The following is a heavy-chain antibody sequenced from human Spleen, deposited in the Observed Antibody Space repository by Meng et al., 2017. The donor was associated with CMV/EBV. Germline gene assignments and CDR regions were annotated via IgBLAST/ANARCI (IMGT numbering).Heavy chain of an antibody. Sequence: GGSLRLSCAASVFTFSNYGMHWVRQAPGKGLDWVAFIRFDGNEKYYADSVKGRFTISGDNSKRTLYLQMSSLRPEDTAVYYCARDLAITIFAVGGPYYYYGMDVWGQGTTVTVSS. CDR3: ARDLAITIFAVGGPYYYYGMDV. CDR2: IRFDGNEK. V-gene: IGHV3-30*02. CDR1: VFTFSNYG. D-gene: IGHD3-3*01. J-gene: IGHJ6*02.